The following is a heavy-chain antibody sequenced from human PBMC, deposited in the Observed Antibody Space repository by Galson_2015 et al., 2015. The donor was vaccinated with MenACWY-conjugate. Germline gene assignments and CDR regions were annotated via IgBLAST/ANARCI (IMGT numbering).Heavy chain of an antibody. Sequence: SLRLSCAASGFTFSSYGMHWVRQAPGKGLEWVAVISYDGSKKYYADSVKGRFTISRDNSKNTRYLQMNSLRAEDTAVYYCAKGYDYEGYWGQGTLVTVSS. J-gene: IGHJ4*02. V-gene: IGHV3-30*18. D-gene: IGHD5-12*01. CDR3: AKGYDYEGY. CDR1: GFTFSSYG. CDR2: ISYDGSKK.